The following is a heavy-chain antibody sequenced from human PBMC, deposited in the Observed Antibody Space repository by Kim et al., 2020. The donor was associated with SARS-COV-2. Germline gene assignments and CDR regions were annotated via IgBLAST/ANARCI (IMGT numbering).Heavy chain of an antibody. D-gene: IGHD5-12*01. Sequence: GGSLRLSCAASGFTFSSYDMHWVRQAPGKGLEWVSFISADGSNKYYADSVKGRFTISRDNSKNTLYLQMNSLRAEDTAVYYCAKQHRYDPSWQSDYLG. V-gene: IGHV3-30*18. J-gene: IGHJ4*01. CDR1: GFTFSSYD. CDR2: ISADGSNK. CDR3: AKQHRYDPSWQSDY.